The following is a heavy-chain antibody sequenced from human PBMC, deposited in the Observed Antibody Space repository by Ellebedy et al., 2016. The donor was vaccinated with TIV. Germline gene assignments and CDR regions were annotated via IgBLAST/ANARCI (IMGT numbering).Heavy chain of an antibody. CDR3: ARDRMTNYFYGMDV. Sequence: MPSETLSLTCTVSNGSISSYYWSWIRQPPGKGLEWIVYIYYSGSTNYNPSLNSRVTISVDTSKNQISLMLSSVTAADTAVYYCARDRMTNYFYGMDVWGHGTTVTVSS. V-gene: IGHV4-59*01. J-gene: IGHJ6*02. CDR2: IYYSGST. CDR1: NGSISSYY.